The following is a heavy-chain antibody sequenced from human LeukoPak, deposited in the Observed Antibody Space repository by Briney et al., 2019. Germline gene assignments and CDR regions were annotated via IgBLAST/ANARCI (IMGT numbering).Heavy chain of an antibody. CDR1: GGSISSGGYS. CDR2: IYHSGST. V-gene: IGHV4-30-2*01. Sequence: SQTLSLTCAVSGGSISSGGYSWSWIRQPPGKGLEWIGYIYHSGSTYYSPSLKSRVTISEDRSKNQFSLKLSSVTAADTAVYYCARGTERASWFDPWGQGTLVTVSS. CDR3: ARGTERASWFDP. D-gene: IGHD1-1*01. J-gene: IGHJ5*02.